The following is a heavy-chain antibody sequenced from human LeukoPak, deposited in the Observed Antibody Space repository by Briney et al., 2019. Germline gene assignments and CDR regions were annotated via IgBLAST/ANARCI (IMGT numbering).Heavy chain of an antibody. CDR1: GFTFNSYE. V-gene: IGHV3-48*03. CDR2: INSGGSAI. CDR3: ARGGSYVHY. J-gene: IGHJ4*02. D-gene: IGHD1-26*01. Sequence: GGSLRLSCAASGFTFNSYEMNWVRQAPGKGLEWVSYINSGGSAIYYADSVKGRLTISRDNAKNSLYLQMSSLRADDTAVYYCARGGSYVHYWGQGTLVTVSS.